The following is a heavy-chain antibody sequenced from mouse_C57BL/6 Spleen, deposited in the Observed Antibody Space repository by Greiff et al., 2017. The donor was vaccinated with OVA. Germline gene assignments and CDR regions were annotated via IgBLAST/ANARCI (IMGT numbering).Heavy chain of an antibody. CDR3: TRKFYYYGSSYEDYYAMDY. CDR2: IDPETGGT. V-gene: IGHV1-15*01. D-gene: IGHD1-1*01. Sequence: VKLQESGAELVRPGASVTLSCKASGYTFTDYEMHWVKQTPVHGLEWIGAIDPETGGTAYNQKFKGKAILTADKSSSTAYMELRSLTSEDSAVYYCTRKFYYYGSSYEDYYAMDYWGQGTSVTVSS. CDR1: GYTFTDYE. J-gene: IGHJ4*01.